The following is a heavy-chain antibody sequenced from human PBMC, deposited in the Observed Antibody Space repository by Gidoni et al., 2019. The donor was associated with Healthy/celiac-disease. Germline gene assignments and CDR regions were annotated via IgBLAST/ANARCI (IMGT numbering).Heavy chain of an antibody. D-gene: IGHD3-3*01. J-gene: IGHJ6*02. CDR1: GYTFTRYG. V-gene: IGHV1-18*04. CDR3: ARDDYDFWSGYSTYYYYGMDV. Sequence: VQLVQSGAEVKKPGASVKVSCKASGYTFTRYGISWVRQAPGQGLEWRGWSSAYNGNTNYAQKPQGRVTMTTDTSTSTADMELRSLRSDDTAVYYCARDDYDFWSGYSTYYYYGMDVWGQGTTVTVSS. CDR2: SSAYNGNT.